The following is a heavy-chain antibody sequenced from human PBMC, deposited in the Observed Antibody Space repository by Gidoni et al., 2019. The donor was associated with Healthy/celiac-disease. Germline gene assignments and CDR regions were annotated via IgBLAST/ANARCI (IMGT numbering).Heavy chain of an antibody. D-gene: IGHD3-10*01. V-gene: IGHV4-34*01. CDR2: INHSGST. J-gene: IGHJ6*02. Sequence: QVQLQQWGAGLLQPSETLSLTCAVYGGSFSGYYWSWIRQPPGKGLEWIGEINHSGSTNYNPSLKSRVTISVDTSKNQFSLKLSSVTAADTAVYYCARSVREATKGVDVWGQGTTVTVSS. CDR1: GGSFSGYY. CDR3: ARSVREATKGVDV.